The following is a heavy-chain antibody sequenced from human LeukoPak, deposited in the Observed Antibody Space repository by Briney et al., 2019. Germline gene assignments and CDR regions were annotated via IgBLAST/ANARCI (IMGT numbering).Heavy chain of an antibody. CDR3: ARGDFYHDSSGYYGDWFDP. CDR1: GGSISSYY. V-gene: IGHV4-4*09. D-gene: IGHD3-22*01. CDR2: IYNSGST. Sequence: SETLSLTCTVSGGSISSYYWSWIRQPPGKGLEWIGYIYNSGSTKYNPSLKSRVTISVDTSKNQFSLKLSSVTAADTAVYYCARGDFYHDSSGYYGDWFDPWGQGTLVTVSP. J-gene: IGHJ5*02.